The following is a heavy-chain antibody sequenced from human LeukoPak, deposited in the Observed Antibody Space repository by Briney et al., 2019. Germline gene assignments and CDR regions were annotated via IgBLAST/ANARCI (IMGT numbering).Heavy chain of an antibody. CDR3: ARDNSYRDSSWWFDP. CDR2: IIPIFGTA. CDR1: GYTFTSYG. D-gene: IGHD6-6*01. V-gene: IGHV1-69*05. J-gene: IGHJ5*02. Sequence: ASVKVSCKASGYTFTSYGISWVRQAPGQGLEWMGGIIPIFGTANYAQKFQGRVTMTRDTSTSTDYMELSSLTSEDTAVYYCARDNSYRDSSWWFDPWGQGTLVTVSS.